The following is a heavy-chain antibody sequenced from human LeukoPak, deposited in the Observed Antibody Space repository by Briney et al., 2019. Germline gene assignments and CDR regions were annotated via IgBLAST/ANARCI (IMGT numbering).Heavy chain of an antibody. CDR3: ARLYSSSSSAKAPYYYYYYMDV. J-gene: IGHJ6*03. Sequence: SETLSLTCTVSGGSISSYYWSWIRQPPGKGLEWIGNIYTSGSTNYNPSLKSRVTISVDTSKNQFSLKLSSVTAADTAVYYCARLYSSSSSAKAPYYYYYYMDVWGKGTTVTVSS. D-gene: IGHD6-6*01. CDR2: IYTSGST. V-gene: IGHV4-4*09. CDR1: GGSISSYY.